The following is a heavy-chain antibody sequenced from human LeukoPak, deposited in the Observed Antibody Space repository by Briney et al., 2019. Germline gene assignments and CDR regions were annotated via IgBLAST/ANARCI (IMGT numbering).Heavy chain of an antibody. CDR1: GFPFSSYA. Sequence: GGSLRLSCSASGFPFSSYAMHWVRQAPGKGLEWVGRIKSKTDGGTTDYAAPVKGRFTISRDDSKNTLYLQMNSLKTEDTAVYYCTTYCGGGSCYWGQGTLVIVSS. CDR2: IKSKTDGGTT. V-gene: IGHV3-15*01. CDR3: TTYCGGGSCY. J-gene: IGHJ4*02. D-gene: IGHD2-15*01.